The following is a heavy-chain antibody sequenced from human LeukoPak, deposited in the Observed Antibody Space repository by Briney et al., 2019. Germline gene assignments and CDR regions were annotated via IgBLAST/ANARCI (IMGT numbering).Heavy chain of an antibody. Sequence: PGGSLRLSCAASGFTFSSYGMHWVRQAPGKGLEWVAVILFDGSNKFYADSVKGRFTISRDNFKSTLYLQMNSLRAEDTAVYYCAKDFPGGNSPDVFDIWGQGTMVTVSS. CDR3: AKDFPGGNSPDVFDI. CDR2: ILFDGSNK. J-gene: IGHJ3*02. CDR1: GFTFSSYG. D-gene: IGHD4-23*01. V-gene: IGHV3-30*18.